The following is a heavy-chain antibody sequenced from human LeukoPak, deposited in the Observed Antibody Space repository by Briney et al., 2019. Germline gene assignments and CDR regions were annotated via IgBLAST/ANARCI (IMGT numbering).Heavy chain of an antibody. V-gene: IGHV4-39*01. CDR2: IYYSGST. J-gene: IGHJ6*03. CDR1: GGSISSSSYY. D-gene: IGHD1-14*01. CDR3: ARHRRPDRPPYYYYMDV. Sequence: SETLSLTCTVSGGSISSSSYYWGWIRQPPGKGLEWIGSIYYSGSTYYNPSLKSRVTISVDTSKNQFFLKLSSVTAADTAVYYCARHRRPDRPPYYYYMDVWGKGTTVTVSS.